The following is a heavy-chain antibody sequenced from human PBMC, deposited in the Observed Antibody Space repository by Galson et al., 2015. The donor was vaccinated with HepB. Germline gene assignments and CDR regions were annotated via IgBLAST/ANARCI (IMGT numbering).Heavy chain of an antibody. V-gene: IGHV3-7*01. Sequence: SLRLSCAASGFTFSNYWMSWVRQDPGKGLEWVAIIKRDGNEQHYVDSVKGRFTISRDNAKKLLYLQMNSLRAEDTAVYYCVRDKGSDDGDSKFDYWGQGTLVTVSS. J-gene: IGHJ4*02. CDR2: IKRDGNEQ. D-gene: IGHD4-17*01. CDR1: GFTFSNYW. CDR3: VRDKGSDDGDSKFDY.